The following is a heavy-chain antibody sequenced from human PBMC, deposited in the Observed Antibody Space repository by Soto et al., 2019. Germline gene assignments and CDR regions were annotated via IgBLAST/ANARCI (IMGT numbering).Heavy chain of an antibody. Sequence: QVQLVQSGAEVKKPGSSVKVSCKASGGTFSSYAISWVRQAPGQGLEWMGGIIPIFGTANYAQKFQGRVTMTADESTSTAYMGLRSLRSEDTGVYYCVRFDVVSAYYYYGMDVWGQGTTVTVSS. CDR1: GGTFSSYA. CDR3: VRFDVVSAYYYYGMDV. D-gene: IGHD2-15*01. J-gene: IGHJ6*02. CDR2: IIPIFGTA. V-gene: IGHV1-69*01.